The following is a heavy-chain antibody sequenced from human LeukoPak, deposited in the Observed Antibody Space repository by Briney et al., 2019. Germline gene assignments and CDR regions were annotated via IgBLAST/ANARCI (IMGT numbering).Heavy chain of an antibody. D-gene: IGHD5-12*01. CDR1: GYSFTSYW. CDR3: ARSPKNVAYNSGLDYFDF. V-gene: IGHV5-51*01. CDR2: IYPGDSDT. Sequence: GESLKISCKGSGYSFTSYWIGWVRQMPGQGLEWMGIIYPGDSDTRYSPSFQGQVTISADKSISTAYLQWSSLKASDTAMFYCARSPKNVAYNSGLDYFDFWGQGTLVTVSS. J-gene: IGHJ4*02.